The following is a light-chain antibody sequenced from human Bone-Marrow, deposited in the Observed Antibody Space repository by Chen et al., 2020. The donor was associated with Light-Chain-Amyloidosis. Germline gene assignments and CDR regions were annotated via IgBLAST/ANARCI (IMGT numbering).Light chain of an antibody. Sequence: XXVLTXXXGTXXXSPXEGAYLSCXASQTXSSNXXTWYXQKFGQAPRLLIYGSVSRAXGIPDRXTGSXSGTXXXLTXXRLXXXDFXXXYCQQYGTSPLTFGGGTKVEIK. CDR1: QTXSSNX. CDR2: GSV. CDR3: QQYGTSPLT. J-gene: IGKJ4*01. V-gene: IGKV3-20*01.